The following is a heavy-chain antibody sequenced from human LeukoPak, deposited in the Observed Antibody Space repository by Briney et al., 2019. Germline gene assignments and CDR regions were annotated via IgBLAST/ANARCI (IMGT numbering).Heavy chain of an antibody. CDR2: INVYNGNT. D-gene: IGHD3-3*01. CDR1: GYTFTSYG. J-gene: IGHJ5*02. Sequence: ASVKVSCKASGYTFTSYGINWVRQAPGQGLEWMGWINVYNGNTNNAQKLQGRVTMTTDTSTSTAYMELRSLRSDDTAVYYCAREGGAYYDFWSGPNWFDPWGQGTLVTVSS. CDR3: AREGGAYYDFWSGPNWFDP. V-gene: IGHV1-18*01.